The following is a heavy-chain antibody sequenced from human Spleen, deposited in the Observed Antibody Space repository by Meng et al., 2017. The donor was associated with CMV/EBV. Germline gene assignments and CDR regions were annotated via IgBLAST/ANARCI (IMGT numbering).Heavy chain of an antibody. CDR2: INTDGSGR. D-gene: IGHD3-16*01. Sequence: GESLKISCEVSGFSFSGHYMHWVRQTPGREPEWLSRINTDGSGRDYADSVEDRFTVSRDNAKKTLYLQMRSLRPEDTAVYYCARVPNWGGYFYLDLWGRGTLVTVSS. V-gene: IGHV3-74*01. J-gene: IGHJ2*01. CDR3: ARVPNWGGYFYLDL. CDR1: GFSFSGHY.